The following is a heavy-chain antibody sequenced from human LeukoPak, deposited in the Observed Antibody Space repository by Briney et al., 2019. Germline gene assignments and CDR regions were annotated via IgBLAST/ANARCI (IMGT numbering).Heavy chain of an antibody. D-gene: IGHD3-9*01. CDR1: GYTFTSYG. J-gene: IGHJ6*03. V-gene: IGHV1-18*01. CDR3: ARDFRDGILRYFDWLSDLVVNDSDAYYMDV. CDR2: ISAYNGNT. Sequence: GASVKVSCKASGYTFTSYGISWVRQAPGQGLEWMGWISAYNGNTNYAQKLQGRVTMTTDTSTSTAYMELRSLRSDDTAVYYCARDFRDGILRYFDWLSDLVVNDSDAYYMDVWGKGTTVTISS.